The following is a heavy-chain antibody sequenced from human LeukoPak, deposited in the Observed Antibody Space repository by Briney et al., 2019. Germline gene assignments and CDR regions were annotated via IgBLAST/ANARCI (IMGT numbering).Heavy chain of an antibody. CDR1: GGSISSSSYY. Sequence: SETLSLTCTVSGGSISSSSYYWGWIRQPPGKGLEWIGSIYYSGSTYYNPSLKSRVTISVDTSKNQFSLKLSSVTAADTAVYYCARRVLGYDSSGYSIWFDPWGLGTLVTVSS. J-gene: IGHJ5*02. CDR3: ARRVLGYDSSGYSIWFDP. CDR2: IYYSGST. V-gene: IGHV4-39*01. D-gene: IGHD3-22*01.